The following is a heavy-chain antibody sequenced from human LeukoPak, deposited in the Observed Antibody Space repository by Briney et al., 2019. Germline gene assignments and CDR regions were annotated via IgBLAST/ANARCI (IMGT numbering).Heavy chain of an antibody. CDR2: ISGSGVGS. J-gene: IGHJ5*02. CDR3: AKAPTSVWYGGWFDP. CDR1: GFTFSSYA. V-gene: IGHV3-23*01. D-gene: IGHD6-19*01. Sequence: PGGSLRLSCAASGFTFSSYAMSWVRQAPGEGLEWVSTISGSGVGSYYADSVKGRFTISRDNSKNTLYLQMNSLRAEDTAVYYCAKAPTSVWYGGWFDPWGQGTLVTVSS.